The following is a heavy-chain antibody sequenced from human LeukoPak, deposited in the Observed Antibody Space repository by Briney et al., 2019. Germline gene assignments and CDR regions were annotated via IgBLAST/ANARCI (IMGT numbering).Heavy chain of an antibody. CDR1: SGSISTSNYY. CDR2: INHSGST. J-gene: IGHJ6*03. V-gene: IGHV4-39*07. D-gene: IGHD6-19*01. CDR3: RYGGWYWDYYYMDV. Sequence: PSETLSLTCTVSSGSISTSNYYWGWVRQPPGKGLEWIGEINHSGSTNYNPSLKSRVTISVDTSKNQFSLKLSSVTAADTAVYYCRYGGWYWDYYYMDVWGKGTTVTVSS.